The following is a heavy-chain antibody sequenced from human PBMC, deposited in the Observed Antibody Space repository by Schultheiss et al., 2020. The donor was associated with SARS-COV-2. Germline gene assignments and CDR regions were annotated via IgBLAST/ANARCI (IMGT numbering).Heavy chain of an antibody. D-gene: IGHD2-21*02. Sequence: GGSLRLSCAASGFTFSSYGMHWVRQAPGKGLEWVAVISYDGSNKYYADSVKGRFTISRDNSKNTLYLQMNSLRAEDTAVYYCARAGGNYCGGDCYYPDYWGQGTLVTVSS. CDR3: ARAGGNYCGGDCYYPDY. CDR2: ISYDGSNK. CDR1: GFTFSSYG. V-gene: IGHV3-30*03. J-gene: IGHJ4*02.